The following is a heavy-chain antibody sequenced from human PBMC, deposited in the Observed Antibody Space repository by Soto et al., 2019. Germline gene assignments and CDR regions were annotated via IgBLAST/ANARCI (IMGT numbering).Heavy chain of an antibody. CDR2: ITGSGRDT. CDR1: GFAFRNNV. Sequence: GSLRLSCAASGFAFRNNVLSWVRQAPGKGLDWVSGITGSGRDTYYADSVKGRFTISRDNSKNMVFLQMNSLRAEDTALYYCAKNGLDNSPSAIDSWGPGTLVTVSS. J-gene: IGHJ4*02. V-gene: IGHV3-23*01. CDR3: AKNGLDNSPSAIDS. D-gene: IGHD2-8*01.